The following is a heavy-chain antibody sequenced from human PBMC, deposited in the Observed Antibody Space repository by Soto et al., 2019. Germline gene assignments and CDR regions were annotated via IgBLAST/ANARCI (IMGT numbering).Heavy chain of an antibody. Sequence: VQLVESGGGLVQPGGSLRLSCAASGFTFSSYAMHWVRQAPGKGLEYVSAISSNGGSTYYANSVKGRFTISRDNSKNTLYLQMGSLRAEDMAVYYCASVCGGDCLEAFDIWGQGTMVTVSS. CDR3: ASVCGGDCLEAFDI. V-gene: IGHV3-64*01. D-gene: IGHD2-21*01. CDR2: ISSNGGST. J-gene: IGHJ3*02. CDR1: GFTFSSYA.